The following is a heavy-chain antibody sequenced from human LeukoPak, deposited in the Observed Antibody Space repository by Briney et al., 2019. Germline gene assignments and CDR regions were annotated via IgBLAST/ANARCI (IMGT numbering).Heavy chain of an antibody. CDR3: ARLCNRRYCSSKRDV. D-gene: IGHD2-2*01. Sequence: KPSETLSLTCTVSGGSISSSRDYWAWLRQPPGKGLEWIANIYYSGSTYYSPSLKSRVTISVDTSKNQFSLKLSSVTAADTAVYYCARLCNRRYCSSKRDVWGKGTTVTISS. J-gene: IGHJ6*04. V-gene: IGHV4-39*07. CDR2: IYYSGST. CDR1: GGSISSSRDY.